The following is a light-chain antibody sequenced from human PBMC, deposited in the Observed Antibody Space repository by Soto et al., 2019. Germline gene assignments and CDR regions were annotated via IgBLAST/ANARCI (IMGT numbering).Light chain of an antibody. CDR2: RNN. J-gene: IGLJ2*01. CDR1: SSNIGSNY. Sequence: QPVLTQPPSASGTPGQRVTISCSGSSSNIGSNYVYWYQQLPGTAPKLLIYRNNRRPSGVPDRFSGSKSGTSASLAISGLRSEDEADYYCAAWDDSLSVVVFGGGTKLTVL. V-gene: IGLV1-47*01. CDR3: AAWDDSLSVVV.